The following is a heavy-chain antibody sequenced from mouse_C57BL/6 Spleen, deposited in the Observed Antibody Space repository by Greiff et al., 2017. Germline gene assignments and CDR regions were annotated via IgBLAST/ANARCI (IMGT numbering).Heavy chain of an antibody. CDR2: INPNNGGT. D-gene: IGHD1-1*01. V-gene: IGHV1-22*01. Sequence: EVQLQQSGPELVKPGASVKMSCKASGYTFTDYNMHWVKQSHGKSLEWIGYINPNNGGTSYNQKFKGKATLTVNKSSSTAYMELRSLTSEDSAVYYCARDHLANYYGSSHYAMDYWGQGTSVTVSS. J-gene: IGHJ4*01. CDR1: GYTFTDYN. CDR3: ARDHLANYYGSSHYAMDY.